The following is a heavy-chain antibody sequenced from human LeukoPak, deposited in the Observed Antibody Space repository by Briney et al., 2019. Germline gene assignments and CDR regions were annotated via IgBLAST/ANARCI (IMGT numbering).Heavy chain of an antibody. J-gene: IGHJ4*02. CDR3: ARHSSGYDYGDYGYGFDY. V-gene: IGHV4-59*08. Sequence: PSETLSLTCTVSGGSISSYYWSWIRQPPGKGLEWIGYIYYSGSTNYNPSLKSRVTISVDTSKNQFSLKLSSVTAADTAVYYCARHSSGYDYGDYGYGFDYWGQGTLVTVSS. CDR2: IYYSGST. D-gene: IGHD4-17*01. CDR1: GGSISSYY.